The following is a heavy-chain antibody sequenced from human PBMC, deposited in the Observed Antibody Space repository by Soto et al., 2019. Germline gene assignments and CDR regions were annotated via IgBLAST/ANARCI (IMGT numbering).Heavy chain of an antibody. D-gene: IGHD2-15*01. J-gene: IGHJ4*02. V-gene: IGHV4-34*01. CDR2: INHSGST. CDR3: ARGRLVVVAATPPGGFFDY. Sequence: SETLSLTCAVYGGSFSGYYWSWIRQPPGKGLEWIGEINHSGSTNYNPSLKSRVTISVDTSKNQFSLKLSSVTAADTAVYYCARGRLVVVAATPPGGFFDYWGQGTLVTVSS. CDR1: GGSFSGYY.